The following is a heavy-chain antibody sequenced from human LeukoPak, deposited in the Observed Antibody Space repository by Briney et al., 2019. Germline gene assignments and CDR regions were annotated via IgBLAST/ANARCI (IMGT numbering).Heavy chain of an antibody. CDR1: GYTFTGYY. J-gene: IGHJ4*02. CDR2: SSPYNGNT. Sequence: ASVKVSCKASGYTFTGYYMHWVRQAPGQGLQWMGWSSPYNGNTNYAQKLQGRVTMTTDISTSTVYMELKSLRSDDTAVYYCARGRSGSYSEFDYWGQGTLVTVSS. CDR3: ARGRSGSYSEFDY. D-gene: IGHD1-26*01. V-gene: IGHV1-18*04.